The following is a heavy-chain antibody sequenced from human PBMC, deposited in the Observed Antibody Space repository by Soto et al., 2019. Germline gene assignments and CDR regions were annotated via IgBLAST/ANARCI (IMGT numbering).Heavy chain of an antibody. J-gene: IGHJ4*02. CDR1: GYTFTSYY. CDR3: ASPKYYYDSSGYSLPLDY. Sequence: ASVKVSCKASGYTFTSYYMHWVRQAPGQGLEWMGIINPSGGSTSYAQKFRGRVTMTRDTSTSTVYMELSSLRSEDTAVYYCASPKYYYDSSGYSLPLDYWGQGTLVTVSS. D-gene: IGHD3-22*01. V-gene: IGHV1-46*01. CDR2: INPSGGST.